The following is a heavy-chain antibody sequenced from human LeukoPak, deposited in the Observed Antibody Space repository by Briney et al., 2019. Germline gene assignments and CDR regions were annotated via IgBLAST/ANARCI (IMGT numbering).Heavy chain of an antibody. CDR1: GFTFGDYA. Sequence: AGGSLRLSCTASGFTFGDYAMNWVRQAPGKGLELDHLIRSKSYGETTEYAASVRGRFTISRDDSRSVAYLQMNSLRAEDKAVYYCFGYISKSNYGMDVWGLGTTVIVSS. CDR2: IRSKSYGETT. CDR3: FGYISKSNYGMDV. V-gene: IGHV3-49*04. J-gene: IGHJ6*02. D-gene: IGHD6-13*01.